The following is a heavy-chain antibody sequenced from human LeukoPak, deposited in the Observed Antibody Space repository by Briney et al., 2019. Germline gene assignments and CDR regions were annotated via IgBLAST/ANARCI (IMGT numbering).Heavy chain of an antibody. Sequence: GESLNISCKGSGYSFTSYWSGWVRQMPGKGLEWMGIIYPGDSDTRYSPSFQGQVTISADKSISTAYLQWSSLKASDTAMYYCARLGLYDILTEYGMDIWGQGTTVTVSS. CDR2: IYPGDSDT. CDR3: ARLGLYDILTEYGMDI. CDR1: GYSFTSYW. V-gene: IGHV5-51*01. J-gene: IGHJ6*02. D-gene: IGHD3-9*01.